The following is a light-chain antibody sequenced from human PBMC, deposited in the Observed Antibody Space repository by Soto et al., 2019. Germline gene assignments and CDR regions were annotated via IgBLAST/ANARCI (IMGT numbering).Light chain of an antibody. CDR3: SSYTSSTTEV. V-gene: IGLV2-14*01. Sequence: QSALTQPASVSGSPGQSITISCTGTSSDVGGYNYVSWYQQHPGKDPKLMIYDVSSRPSGVSNRFSGSKSGNTASLTISGLQAEDEADYYCSSYTSSTTEVFGTGTKLTVL. J-gene: IGLJ1*01. CDR2: DVS. CDR1: SSDVGGYNY.